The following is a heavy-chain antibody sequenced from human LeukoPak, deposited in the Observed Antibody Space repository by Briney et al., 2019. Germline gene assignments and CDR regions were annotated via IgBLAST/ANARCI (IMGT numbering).Heavy chain of an antibody. V-gene: IGHV4-34*01. Sequence: PSETLSLTCAVYGGSFSGYYWSWIRQPPGKGLEWIGEINHSGSTNYNPSLKSRVTISVDTSKNQFSLKLGSVTAADTAVYYCARGRLGLNQHWGQGTLVTVSS. CDR3: ARGRLGLNQH. CDR2: INHSGST. J-gene: IGHJ1*01. CDR1: GGSFSGYY. D-gene: IGHD6-19*01.